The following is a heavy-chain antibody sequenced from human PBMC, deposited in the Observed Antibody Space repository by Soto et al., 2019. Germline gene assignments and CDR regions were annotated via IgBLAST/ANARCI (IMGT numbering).Heavy chain of an antibody. J-gene: IGHJ4*02. CDR3: AREGGSIGGWFGRKFDS. Sequence: GGSLRLSCTASGFSFSTHAMSWVRQAPGKGLEWVSSISSGGTTTFYAASVEGRFTISRDKSKNTLYLQMNSPRADDTAVYYCAREGGSIGGWFGRKFDSWGQGTQVTVSS. CDR1: GFSFSTHA. D-gene: IGHD6-19*01. CDR2: ISSGGTTT. V-gene: IGHV3-23*01.